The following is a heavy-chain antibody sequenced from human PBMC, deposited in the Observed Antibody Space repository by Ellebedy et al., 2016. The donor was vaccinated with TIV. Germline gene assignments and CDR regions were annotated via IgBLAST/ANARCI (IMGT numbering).Heavy chain of an antibody. V-gene: IGHV3-11*01. J-gene: IGHJ5*02. CDR1: GFTFSDYY. D-gene: IGHD2-2*01. CDR2: ISSSGSTI. CDR3: ARDPENCSSTSCYPRNWFDP. Sequence: GESLKISCAASGFTFSDYYMSWIRQAPGKGLEWVSYISSSGSTIYYADSVKGRFTISRDNAKNSLYLQMNSLRAEDTAVYYCARDPENCSSTSCYPRNWFDPWGQGTLVTVSS.